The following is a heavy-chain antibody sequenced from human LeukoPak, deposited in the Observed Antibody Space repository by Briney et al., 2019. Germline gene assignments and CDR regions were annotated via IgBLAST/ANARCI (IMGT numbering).Heavy chain of an antibody. CDR3: ATFINYSADY. D-gene: IGHD5-24*01. Sequence: SETLSLTCTVSGGSISSSSYYWGWIRQPPGKGLEWIGSIYYSGSTYYNPSPKSRVTISVDMSKNQFSLKLNSVTAADTAVYFCATFINYSADYWGQGTLVTVSS. CDR2: IYYSGST. CDR1: GGSISSSSYY. V-gene: IGHV4-39*01. J-gene: IGHJ4*02.